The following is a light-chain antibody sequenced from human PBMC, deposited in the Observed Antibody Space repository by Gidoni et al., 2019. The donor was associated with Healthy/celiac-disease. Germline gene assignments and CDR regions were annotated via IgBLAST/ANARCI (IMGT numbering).Light chain of an antibody. Sequence: DTQMSPSPPSLSASVGERVTSTCRASQSSSSYLNWYQQKAGKAPKLLIYAASSLQSGVPSRCSGSGSAADFTLTISSLQPEDFATYYCQHSYSTLYTFGQGTKLEIK. CDR2: AAS. J-gene: IGKJ2*01. CDR3: QHSYSTLYT. V-gene: IGKV1-39*01. CDR1: QSSSSY.